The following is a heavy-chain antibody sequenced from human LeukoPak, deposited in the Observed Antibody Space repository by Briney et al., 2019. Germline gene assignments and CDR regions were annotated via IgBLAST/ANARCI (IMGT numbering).Heavy chain of an antibody. CDR3: VTSWVRQQRDF. CDR2: IEPDGSGK. J-gene: IGHJ4*02. Sequence: GGSLRLSCAASGLSFRDYWMSWVRQAPGKGLEWVADIEPDGSGKTYVDSVKGRFTIPRDNAQQSLYLQMDTLTAEDTAVYYCVTSWVRQQRDFWGQGTLVTVSS. CDR1: GLSFRDYW. V-gene: IGHV3-7*01. D-gene: IGHD3-10*01.